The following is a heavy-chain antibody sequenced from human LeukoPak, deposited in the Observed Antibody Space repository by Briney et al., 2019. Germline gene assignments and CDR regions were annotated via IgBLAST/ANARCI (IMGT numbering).Heavy chain of an antibody. CDR1: AGTFAIYA. D-gene: IGHD5-18*01. J-gene: IGHJ6*03. Sequence: AVNVSFKASAGTFAIYAINWVRQAPGQGLDWMGGFLPIVGTHNYAQKFQGSVTISADESTRTAYMALSSLRSEDTAVYYCVGAVDSAVVQGDDHYYYMDVWGKGTTVTVSS. CDR2: FLPIVGTH. CDR3: VGAVDSAVVQGDDHYYYMDV. V-gene: IGHV1-69*01.